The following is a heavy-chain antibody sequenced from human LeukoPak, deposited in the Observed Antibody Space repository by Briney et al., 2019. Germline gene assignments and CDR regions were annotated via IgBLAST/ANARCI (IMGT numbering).Heavy chain of an antibody. CDR2: IYSGGTT. CDR3: ARQVDFSSGWSNWFDP. Sequence: TGGSLRLSCAASGFTVSSNYMSWVRQTPGKGLEWVSVIYSGGTTYYADSVKGRFTISRDNSKNTLHLQMNSLRAEDTAVYYCARQVDFSSGWSNWFDPWGQGTLVTVSS. D-gene: IGHD6-19*01. V-gene: IGHV3-66*04. J-gene: IGHJ5*02. CDR1: GFTVSSNY.